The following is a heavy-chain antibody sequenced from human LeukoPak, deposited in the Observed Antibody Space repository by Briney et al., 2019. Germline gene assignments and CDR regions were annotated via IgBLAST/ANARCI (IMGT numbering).Heavy chain of an antibody. D-gene: IGHD3-22*01. CDR1: GGTFSSYA. J-gene: IGHJ4*02. CDR3: ASPNAGPYYYDSSGYYPFDY. Sequence: SVKVSCKPSGGTFSSYAIIWVRQAPGQGLEWMGGIIPIFGTANYAQKFQGRVTITADESTSTAYMELSSLRSEDTAVYYCASPNAGPYYYDSSGYYPFDYWGQGTLVTVSS. V-gene: IGHV1-69*13. CDR2: IIPIFGTA.